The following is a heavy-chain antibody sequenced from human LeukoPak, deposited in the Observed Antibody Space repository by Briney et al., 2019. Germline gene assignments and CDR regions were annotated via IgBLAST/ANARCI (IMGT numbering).Heavy chain of an antibody. CDR1: GGSISSGDYY. J-gene: IGHJ5*02. Sequence: SETPSLTCTVSGGSISSGDYYWSWLRQPPGTGLEWIGYIYYSGSTYYNPSLKSRVTISVDTSKNQFSLKLSSVTAADTAVYYRARGDDSSGYSTTFDPWGQGTLVTVSS. V-gene: IGHV4-30-4*01. D-gene: IGHD3-22*01. CDR3: ARGDDSSGYSTTFDP. CDR2: IYYSGST.